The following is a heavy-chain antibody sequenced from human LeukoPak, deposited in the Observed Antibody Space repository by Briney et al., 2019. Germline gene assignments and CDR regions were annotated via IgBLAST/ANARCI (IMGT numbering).Heavy chain of an antibody. CDR1: GFTFSSYW. V-gene: IGHV3-7*03. Sequence: GGSLRLSCEASGFTFSSYWMSWVRQAPGKGLEWVANIKQDGSEKYYVDSVKGRFTISRDNSKNTLYLQMNSLRAEDTAVYYCAKAPRMAGRGEFVYWGQGTLVTVSS. CDR3: AKAPRMAGRGEFVY. D-gene: IGHD3-16*01. CDR2: IKQDGSEK. J-gene: IGHJ4*02.